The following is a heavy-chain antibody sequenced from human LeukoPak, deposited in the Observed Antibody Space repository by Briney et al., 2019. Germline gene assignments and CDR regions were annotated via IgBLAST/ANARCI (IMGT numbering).Heavy chain of an antibody. V-gene: IGHV1-2*02. CDR3: ARVPYSGGWESGDYYFDY. Sequence: ASVKVSCKASGDTFTGYYMHWVRQAPGQGLEWMGWVNPNSGGTNYAQKFQGRVTMTRDTSITTAYMELSRLRSDDTAVYYCARVPYSGGWESGDYYFDYWGQGTLVTVPS. D-gene: IGHD6-19*01. J-gene: IGHJ4*02. CDR1: GDTFTGYY. CDR2: VNPNSGGT.